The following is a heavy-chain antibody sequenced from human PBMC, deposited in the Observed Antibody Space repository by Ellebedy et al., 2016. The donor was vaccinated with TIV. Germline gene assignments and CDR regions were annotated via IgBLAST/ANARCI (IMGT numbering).Heavy chain of an antibody. D-gene: IGHD6-19*01. Sequence: GGSLRLSXAASGFTFSSYAMSWVRQAPGKGLEWVSVISGSGGSTYSADSVKGRFTISRDNSKNTLYLQMNSLRAEDTAVYYCAKSKYSGGSTSDYWGQGTLVTVSS. V-gene: IGHV3-23*01. CDR2: ISGSGGST. CDR1: GFTFSSYA. CDR3: AKSKYSGGSTSDY. J-gene: IGHJ4*02.